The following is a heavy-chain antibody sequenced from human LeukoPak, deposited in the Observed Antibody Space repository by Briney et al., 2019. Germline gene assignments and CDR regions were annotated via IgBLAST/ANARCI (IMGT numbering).Heavy chain of an antibody. CDR1: GGSFSGYY. CDR3: ARDGITMIVVSQGTNAFDI. CDR2: INHSGST. V-gene: IGHV4-34*01. J-gene: IGHJ3*02. Sequence: SETLSLTCAVYGGSFSGYYWSWIRQPPGKGLEWIGEINHSGSTNYNPSLKSRVTISVDTSKNQFSLKLSSVTAADTAVYYCARDGITMIVVSQGTNAFDIWGQGTMVTVSS. D-gene: IGHD3-22*01.